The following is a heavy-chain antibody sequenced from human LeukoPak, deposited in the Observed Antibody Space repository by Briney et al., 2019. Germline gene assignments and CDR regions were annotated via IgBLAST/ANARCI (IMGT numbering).Heavy chain of an antibody. V-gene: IGHV1-2*02. Sequence: ASVKVSCKASGYTFTGYYMHWVRQAPGQGLEWMGWINPNSGGTNYAQKFQGRVTMTRDTSISTAYMELSSLSSDDTAVYYCARPYSDDSGFYVYWGQGILVTVSS. CDR1: GYTFTGYY. J-gene: IGHJ4*02. CDR2: INPNSGGT. CDR3: ARPYSDDSGFYVY. D-gene: IGHD3-22*01.